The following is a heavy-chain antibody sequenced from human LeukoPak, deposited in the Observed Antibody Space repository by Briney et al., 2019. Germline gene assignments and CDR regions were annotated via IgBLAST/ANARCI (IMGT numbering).Heavy chain of an antibody. CDR1: GGSISSSSYY. J-gene: IGHJ5*02. Sequence: PSETLSLTCIVSGGSISSSSYYWGWIRQPPGKGLEWIGSIYYSGSTYYNPSLKSRVTISVDTSKNQFSLKLSSVTAADTAVYYCARRLTYYDILTGYYGGRFDPWGQGTLVTVSS. CDR2: IYYSGST. V-gene: IGHV4-39*01. D-gene: IGHD3-9*01. CDR3: ARRLTYYDILTGYYGGRFDP.